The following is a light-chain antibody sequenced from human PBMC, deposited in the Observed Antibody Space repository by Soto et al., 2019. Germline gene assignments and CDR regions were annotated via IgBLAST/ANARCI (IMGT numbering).Light chain of an antibody. CDR1: QTISSW. CDR2: KAS. Sequence: IQMTQSPSTLSGSGGDRVTITCRASQTISSWLAWYQQKTGKAPKXLIYKASTLKSGVPSRFSGSGSGTEFTLTISSLQPDDFATYYCQHYNSYSEAFGQGTKVDIK. V-gene: IGKV1-5*03. CDR3: QHYNSYSEA. J-gene: IGKJ1*01.